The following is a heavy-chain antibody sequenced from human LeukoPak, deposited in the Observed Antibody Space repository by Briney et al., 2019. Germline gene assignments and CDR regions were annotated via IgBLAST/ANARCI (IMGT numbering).Heavy chain of an antibody. J-gene: IGHJ4*02. Sequence: SVKVSCKASVGIFSDYLINWVRQAPGQGREWIGVIIPISGSAYSAQKFRGRLTITADESTTTAYMELSSLTSEDTAVFYCARGTRTLEAAPFDYWGQGTLVTVSS. D-gene: IGHD2-15*01. CDR1: VGIFSDYL. V-gene: IGHV1-69*13. CDR3: ARGTRTLEAAPFDY. CDR2: IIPISGSA.